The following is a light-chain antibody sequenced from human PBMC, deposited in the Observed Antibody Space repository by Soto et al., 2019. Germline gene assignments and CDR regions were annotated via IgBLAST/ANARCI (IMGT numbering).Light chain of an antibody. CDR1: QSVRSN. CDR3: QQYGDSPLT. V-gene: IGKV3-20*01. CDR2: GAS. Sequence: EKVMTQSPATLSVSPGEIATLSGMASQSVRSNVAWYQQKPGQPPRLLIYGASSRATGIPDRFSGSGSGTDFTLTISRLEPEDFAVYHCQQYGDSPLTFGGGTKVDIK. J-gene: IGKJ4*01.